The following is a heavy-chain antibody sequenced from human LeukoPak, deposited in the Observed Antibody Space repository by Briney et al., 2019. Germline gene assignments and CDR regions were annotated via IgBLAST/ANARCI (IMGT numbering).Heavy chain of an antibody. J-gene: IGHJ4*02. CDR1: GFTFSSYW. CDR3: ARGPYYYDSSIIDY. Sequence: PGGSLRLSCAASGFTFSSYWMSWVRQAPGKGLEWVANIKQDGSEKYYVDSVKGRFTISRDNAQNSLYLQMNSLRAEDTAVYYCARGPYYYDSSIIDYWGQGTLVTVSS. D-gene: IGHD3-22*01. V-gene: IGHV3-7*01. CDR2: IKQDGSEK.